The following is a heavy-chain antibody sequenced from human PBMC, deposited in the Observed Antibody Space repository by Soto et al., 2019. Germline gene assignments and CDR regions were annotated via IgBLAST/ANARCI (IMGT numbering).Heavy chain of an antibody. J-gene: IGHJ6*02. V-gene: IGHV4-59*01. CDR1: GGSISSYY. Sequence: PSETLSLTCTVSGGSISSYYWSWIRQPPGKGLEWIGYIYYSGSTNYNPSLKSRVTISVDTSKNQFSLKLSSVTAADTAVYYCAREAARRGMDVWGQGTTVTVSS. CDR3: AREAARRGMDV. CDR2: IYYSGST. D-gene: IGHD6-13*01.